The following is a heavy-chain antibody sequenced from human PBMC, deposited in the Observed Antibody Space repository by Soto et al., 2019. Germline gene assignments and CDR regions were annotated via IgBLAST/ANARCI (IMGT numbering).Heavy chain of an antibody. CDR2: IYPGDSDT. CDR3: ARRTYGGYYYYYGMDV. CDR1: GYSFTSYW. V-gene: IGHV5-51*01. J-gene: IGHJ6*02. D-gene: IGHD4-17*01. Sequence: GESLKISCKGSGYSFTSYWIGWVRQMPGKGLEWMGIIYPGDSDTRYSPSFQGQVTISADKSISTAYLQWSSLKASDTAMYYCARRTYGGYYYYYGMDVWGQGTTVTVSS.